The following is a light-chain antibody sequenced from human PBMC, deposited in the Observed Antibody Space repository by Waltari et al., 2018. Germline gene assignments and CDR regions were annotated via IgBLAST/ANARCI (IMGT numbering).Light chain of an antibody. J-gene: IGKJ4*01. CDR2: GPS. CDR1: QTINNNF. Sequence: IVLTQSPDTLSLSPGQRATLSCRASQTINNNFLVWYQQKPGQAPSLLIHGPSRRATGFPDRFSGSGSGTDFTLTISRLEPEDVAVYYCQQYDGSILTFGGGTKVEI. V-gene: IGKV3-20*01. CDR3: QQYDGSILT.